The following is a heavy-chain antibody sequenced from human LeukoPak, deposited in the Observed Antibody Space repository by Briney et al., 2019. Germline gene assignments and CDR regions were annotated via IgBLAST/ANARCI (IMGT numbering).Heavy chain of an antibody. Sequence: GGSLRLSCAASGFTFSSYGMHWVRQAPGKGLEWVAVISYDGSNKYYADSVKGRFTISRDNSKNTLYLQMNSLRAEDTAVYYCANEGSSETADYYYYYMDVWGKGTTVTVSS. CDR2: ISYDGSNK. D-gene: IGHD6-19*01. CDR3: ANEGSSETADYYYYYMDV. J-gene: IGHJ6*03. V-gene: IGHV3-30*18. CDR1: GFTFSSYG.